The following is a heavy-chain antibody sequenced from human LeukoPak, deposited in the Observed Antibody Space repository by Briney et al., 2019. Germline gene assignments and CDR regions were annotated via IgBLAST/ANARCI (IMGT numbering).Heavy chain of an antibody. J-gene: IGHJ5*02. CDR3: ASLS. CDR2: ISYDGSNE. CDR1: GFTFSSYG. V-gene: IGHV3-30-3*01. Sequence: PGGSLRLSCAASGFTFSSYGLHWVRQAPGKGLEWVSVISYDGSNEYYADSVKGRFTISRDNAKNSLYLQMNSLRAEDTAVYYCASLSWGQGTLVTVSS.